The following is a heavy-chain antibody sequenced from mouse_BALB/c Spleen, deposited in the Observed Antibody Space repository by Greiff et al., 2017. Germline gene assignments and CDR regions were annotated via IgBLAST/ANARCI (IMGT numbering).Heavy chain of an antibody. CDR2: IRNKANGYTT. D-gene: IGHD2-1*01. Sequence: EVKLVESGGGLVQPGGSLRLSCATSGFTLTDYYMSWVRQPPGKALEWLGFIRNKANGYTTEYSASVKGRFTISRDNSQSILYLQMNTLRAEDSATYYCAKGERGNSAWFAYRGQGTLVTGSA. J-gene: IGHJ3*01. CDR1: GFTLTDYY. CDR3: AKGERGNSAWFAY. V-gene: IGHV7-3*02.